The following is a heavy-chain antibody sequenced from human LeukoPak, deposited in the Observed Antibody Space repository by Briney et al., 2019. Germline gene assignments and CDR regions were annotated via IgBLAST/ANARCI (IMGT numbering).Heavy chain of an antibody. J-gene: IGHJ4*02. CDR3: TRSGFKMPENSPLGY. CDR2: IKQDGSEK. V-gene: IGHV3-7*01. D-gene: IGHD1-14*01. Sequence: GGSLRLSCAAYGFTFSSYWMTWVRQAPGKGLEWVANIKQDGSEKYYVDSVKGRFTISRDNAKKSVHLQMNSLRAEDTAVYYCTRSGFKMPENSPLGYWGQGSLVTVSS. CDR1: GFTFSSYW.